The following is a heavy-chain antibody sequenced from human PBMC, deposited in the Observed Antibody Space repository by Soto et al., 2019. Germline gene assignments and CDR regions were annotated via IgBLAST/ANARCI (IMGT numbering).Heavy chain of an antibody. V-gene: IGHV3-23*01. J-gene: IGHJ4*02. CDR2: ISGSGGST. Sequence: SLRLSCAASGFTFSSYAMSWVRQAPGKGLEWVSAISGSGGSTYYADSVKGRFTISRDDSKNTLYLQMNSLRAEDTALFYCAKGITGEDFDYWGQGTLVTVSS. D-gene: IGHD1-20*01. CDR3: AKGITGEDFDY. CDR1: GFTFSSYA.